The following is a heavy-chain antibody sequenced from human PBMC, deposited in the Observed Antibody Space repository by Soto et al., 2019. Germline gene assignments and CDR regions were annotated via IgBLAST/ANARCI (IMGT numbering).Heavy chain of an antibody. J-gene: IGHJ2*01. CDR3: ARGYYDILTGYYDWYFDL. CDR1: GYTFTSYD. CDR2: MNPNSGNT. D-gene: IGHD3-9*01. Sequence: ASVKVSCKASGYTFTSYDINWVRQATGQGLEWMGWMNPNSGNTGYAQKFQGRVTMTRNTSTSTAYMELSSLRSEDTAVYYCARGYYDILTGYYDWYFDLWGRGTLVTVSS. V-gene: IGHV1-8*01.